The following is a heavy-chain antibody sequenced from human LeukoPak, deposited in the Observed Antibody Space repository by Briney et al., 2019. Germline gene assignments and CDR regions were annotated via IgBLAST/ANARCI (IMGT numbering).Heavy chain of an antibody. D-gene: IGHD2-15*01. CDR3: ARGGAVVVVAATGDFDY. CDR2: IWYDGSNK. CDR1: GFTFSSYW. J-gene: IGHJ4*02. Sequence: GGSLRLSCAASGFTFSSYWMHWVRQAPGKGLEWVAVIWYDGSNKYYADSVKGRFTISRDNSKNTLYLQMNSLRAEDTAVYYCARGGAVVVVAATGDFDYWGQGTLVTVSS. V-gene: IGHV3-33*08.